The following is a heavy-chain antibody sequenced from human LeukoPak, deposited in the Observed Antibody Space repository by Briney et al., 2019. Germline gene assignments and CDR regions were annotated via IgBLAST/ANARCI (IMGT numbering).Heavy chain of an antibody. V-gene: IGHV3-30*02. CDR3: AKDRGERKGSNCSGGSCLYFYYYYYMDV. CDR2: IRYDGNNK. J-gene: IGHJ6*03. CDR1: GFTFSSYG. D-gene: IGHD2-15*01. Sequence: GGSLRLSCAASGFTFSSYGMHWVRQAPGKGLEWLAFIRYDGNNKYYADSVKGRFTISRDNSKNTLYLQMNILRAEDTAVYYCAKDRGERKGSNCSGGSCLYFYYYYYMDVWGKGTTVTVSS.